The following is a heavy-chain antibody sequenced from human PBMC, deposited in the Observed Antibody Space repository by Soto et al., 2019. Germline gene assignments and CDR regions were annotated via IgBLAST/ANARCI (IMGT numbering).Heavy chain of an antibody. J-gene: IGHJ6*02. D-gene: IGHD1-26*01. CDR3: ASGVGFQPYYYYYGMDV. Sequence: GASVKVSCKASGYTFTSYGISWARQAPGQGLEWMGWISAYNGNTNYAQKLQGRVTMTTDTSTSTAYMELRSLRSDDTAVYYCASGVGFQPYYYYYGMDVWGQGTTVTVSS. V-gene: IGHV1-18*04. CDR2: ISAYNGNT. CDR1: GYTFTSYG.